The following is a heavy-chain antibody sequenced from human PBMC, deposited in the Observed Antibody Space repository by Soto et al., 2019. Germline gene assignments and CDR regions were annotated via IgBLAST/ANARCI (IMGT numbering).Heavy chain of an antibody. Sequence: VQLVQSGAEVKKPGASVKVSCKMSGYTFNDFSMRWLRQAPGQGLEWMGGYEAEDGEPLYAQRFQGRVTMTEDTSTGTAYMELRGLRFDDTAVYYCAIGVAATGIFDYWGQGTLVIVSS. D-gene: IGHD6-13*01. J-gene: IGHJ4*02. CDR3: AIGVAATGIFDY. CDR2: YEAEDGEP. V-gene: IGHV1-24*01. CDR1: GYTFNDFS.